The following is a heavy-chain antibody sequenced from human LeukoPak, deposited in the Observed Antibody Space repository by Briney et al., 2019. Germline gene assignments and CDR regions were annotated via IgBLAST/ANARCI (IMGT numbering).Heavy chain of an antibody. D-gene: IGHD6-19*01. CDR1: GXRFSSYW. CDR2: IQPGDSDT. J-gene: IGHJ4*02. CDR3: ARHVKEWLADY. V-gene: IGHV5-51*01. Sequence: GESLKISFKGSGXRFSSYWIGWVRQMPGQGLEWMGVIQPGDSDTRYSPSFQGQVTISVDKSISTAYLQWSSLKASDTAMYYCARHVKEWLADYWGQGTLVTVSS.